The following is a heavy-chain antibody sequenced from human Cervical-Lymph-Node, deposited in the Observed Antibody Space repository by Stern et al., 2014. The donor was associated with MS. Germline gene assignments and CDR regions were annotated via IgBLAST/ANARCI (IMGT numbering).Heavy chain of an antibody. D-gene: IGHD4-17*01. Sequence: VQLVQSGAEVKKPGESLKISCKASGYTFANYWNAWVRQMPGTGLEWMAIIHPGDSDTRYSPSFQGQVTISADNSISTAYLQWSSLKASDTAMYYCARQTRDDYGDYGWYDPWGQGTLVTVSS. CDR3: ARQTRDDYGDYGWYDP. CDR1: GYTFANYW. CDR2: IHPGDSDT. V-gene: IGHV5-51*01. J-gene: IGHJ5*01.